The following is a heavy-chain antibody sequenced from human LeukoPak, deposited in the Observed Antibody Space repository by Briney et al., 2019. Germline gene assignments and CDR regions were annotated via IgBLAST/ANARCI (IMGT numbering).Heavy chain of an antibody. CDR2: IYYSGST. Sequence: PSETLSLTCAVYGGSFSGYYWSWIRQPPGKGLEWIGYIYYSGSTNYKPSLKSRVTISVDTSKNQFSLKLSSVTAADTAVYYCARADYSSTWSHDYYYMDVWGKGTTVTVSS. J-gene: IGHJ6*03. D-gene: IGHD6-13*01. CDR3: ARADYSSTWSHDYYYMDV. CDR1: GGSFSGYY. V-gene: IGHV4-59*01.